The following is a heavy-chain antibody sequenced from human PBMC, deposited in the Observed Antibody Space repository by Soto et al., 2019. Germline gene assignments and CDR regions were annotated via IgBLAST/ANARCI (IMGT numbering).Heavy chain of an antibody. D-gene: IGHD4-17*01. CDR2: ISAYNGLT. Sequence: QVPLVQSGAEVKKPGASVKVSCKASGYPFTSYGISWVRQAPGPGLGWVGWISAYNGLTRYAQSLQGRVTMTTDSSTTTAYMELRSLTSDDTAVYYCARRDYGEGSTRFDPWGQGTLVTVSS. CDR1: GYPFTSYG. J-gene: IGHJ5*02. CDR3: ARRDYGEGSTRFDP. V-gene: IGHV1-18*01.